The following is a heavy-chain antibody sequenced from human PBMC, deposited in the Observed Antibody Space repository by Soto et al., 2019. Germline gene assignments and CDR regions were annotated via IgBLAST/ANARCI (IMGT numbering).Heavy chain of an antibody. CDR3: AKESGSSWCTRLFDY. CDR1: GFTFSSYG. V-gene: IGHV3-30*18. Sequence: QVQLVESGGGVVQPGRSLRLSCAASGFTFSSYGMHWVRQAPGKGLEWVAVISYDGSNKYYADSVKGRFTISRDNSKNTLYLQMNSLRAEDTAVYYCAKESGSSWCTRLFDYWGQGTLVTVSS. D-gene: IGHD6-13*01. J-gene: IGHJ4*02. CDR2: ISYDGSNK.